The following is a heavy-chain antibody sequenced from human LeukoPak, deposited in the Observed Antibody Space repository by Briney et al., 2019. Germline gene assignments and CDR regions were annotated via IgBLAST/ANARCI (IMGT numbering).Heavy chain of an antibody. CDR3: ARDRDGYNSVLDY. Sequence: SVKVSCKASGGTFSSYAISWVRQAPGQGLEWMGRIIPILGIANYAQKFRGRVTITADKSTSTAYMELSSLRSEDAAVYYCARDRDGYNSVLDYWGQGTLVTVSS. CDR1: GGTFSSYA. V-gene: IGHV1-69*04. D-gene: IGHD5-24*01. J-gene: IGHJ4*02. CDR2: IIPILGIA.